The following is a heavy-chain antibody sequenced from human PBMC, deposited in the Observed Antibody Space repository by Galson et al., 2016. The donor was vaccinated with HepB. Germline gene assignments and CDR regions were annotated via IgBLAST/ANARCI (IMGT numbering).Heavy chain of an antibody. Sequence: SLRLSCAASGITFNSYAMNWVRQAPGMGLEWVSGISNTGGSTYYADSVKGRFTISRDNSKDTLYLQMNSLRAEDTAVYYCAKAEDEWELLPFDYWGQGTLVTVSS. CDR2: ISNTGGST. CDR3: AKAEDEWELLPFDY. J-gene: IGHJ4*02. D-gene: IGHD1-26*01. V-gene: IGHV3-23*01. CDR1: GITFNSYA.